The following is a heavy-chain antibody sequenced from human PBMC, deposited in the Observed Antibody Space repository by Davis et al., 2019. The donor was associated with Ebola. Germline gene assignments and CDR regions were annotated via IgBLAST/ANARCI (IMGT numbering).Heavy chain of an antibody. J-gene: IGHJ6*04. V-gene: IGHV5-51*01. CDR1: GYYFTSYW. D-gene: IGHD2-15*01. CDR3: ARVYCSGGSCYSFDY. Sequence: KVSCKGSGYYFTSYWISWVRQMPGKGLEWMGIIYPGDSDTRYSPSFQGQVTISADKSISTAYLQWSSLKASDTAMYYCARVYCSGGSCYSFDYWGKGTTVTVSS. CDR2: IYPGDSDT.